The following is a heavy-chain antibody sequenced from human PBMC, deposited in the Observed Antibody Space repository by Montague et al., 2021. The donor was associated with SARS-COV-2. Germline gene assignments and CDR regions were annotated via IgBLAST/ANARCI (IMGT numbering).Heavy chain of an antibody. J-gene: IGHJ3*02. CDR2: IYYSGST. CDR3: ARAASDIVLIVYAIRAFDI. Sequence: IYYSGSTYYNPSLKIRVTISVDTSKNQFSLKLSSVTAADTAVYYCARAASDIVLIVYAIRAFDIWGQGKMATVS. V-gene: IGHV4-31*02. D-gene: IGHD2-8*01.